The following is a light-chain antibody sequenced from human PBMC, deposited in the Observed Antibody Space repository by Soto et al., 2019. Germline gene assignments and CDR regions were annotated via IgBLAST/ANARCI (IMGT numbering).Light chain of an antibody. CDR1: QGIANF. V-gene: IGKV1-9*01. J-gene: IGKJ3*01. CDR2: GAS. Sequence: IQLTQSPSSLSASVGDRVTISCRASQGIANFLAWYQQKPGKAPKLLIYGASTLQSGVPSRFSGSGSGTDLTLTISSLQPEDFATYYCQQLNSFPTPFAPGTKVDIK. CDR3: QQLNSFPTP.